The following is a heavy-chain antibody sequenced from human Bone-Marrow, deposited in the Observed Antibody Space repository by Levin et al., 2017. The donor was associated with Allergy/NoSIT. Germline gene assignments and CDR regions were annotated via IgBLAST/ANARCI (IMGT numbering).Heavy chain of an antibody. D-gene: IGHD4-23*01. CDR2: IDYSTST. V-gene: IGHV4-59*08. Sequence: SETLSLTCTLSGGYISSYYWTWIRQPPGKGLEWIGKIDYSTSTNYSPSLRSRVTISLDTSRNQFSLKLSSVTAADTAVYYCARTGGGNYYYYYMDVWGKGTTVTVSS. J-gene: IGHJ6*03. CDR3: ARTGGGNYYYYYMDV. CDR1: GGYISSYY.